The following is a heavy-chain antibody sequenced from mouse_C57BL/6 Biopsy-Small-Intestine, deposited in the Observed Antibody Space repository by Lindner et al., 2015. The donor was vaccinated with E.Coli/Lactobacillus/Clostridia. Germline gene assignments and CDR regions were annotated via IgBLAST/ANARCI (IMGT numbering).Heavy chain of an antibody. V-gene: IGHV1-82*01. J-gene: IGHJ1*03. Sequence: VQLQESGPEVVKPGASVKISCKASGYAFSTSWMNWVKQRPEEGLEWIGRIHPGDGDTNYNGKFTGKATLTTDKSSSTAYIQLSSLTSEDSAVYFCAVYGSGSSYWYFDVWGTGTTVTVSS. CDR2: IHPGDGDT. D-gene: IGHD1-1*01. CDR3: AVYGSGSSYWYFDV. CDR1: GYAFSTSW.